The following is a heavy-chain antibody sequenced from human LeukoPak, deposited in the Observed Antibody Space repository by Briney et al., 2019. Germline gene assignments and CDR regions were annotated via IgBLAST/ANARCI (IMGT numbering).Heavy chain of an antibody. J-gene: IGHJ5*02. CDR3: ARERAPRGWYRCWFDP. CDR1: GYTFTGYY. V-gene: IGHV1-2*02. D-gene: IGHD6-19*01. Sequence: RSSVKVSCKASGYTFTGYYMHWVRQAPGQALEWMGWINPNSGGTNYAQKFQGRVTMTKDTSISTAYMELSRLRSDETAVYYCARERAPRGWYRCWFDPWGQGTLVTVSS. CDR2: INPNSGGT.